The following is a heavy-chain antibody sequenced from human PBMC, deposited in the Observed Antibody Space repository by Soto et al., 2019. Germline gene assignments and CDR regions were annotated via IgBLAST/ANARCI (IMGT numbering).Heavy chain of an antibody. CDR2: IIPILGIA. Sequence: QVQLVQSGAEVKKPGSSVKVSCKASGGTFSTYSMFWVRQAPGQGLEWMGRIIPILGIANYAQKFQGRVTSTADTSTRTAYMELTSLRSEDTALYYCTIGSWSGEVFDIWGQGTMVTVSS. D-gene: IGHD2-21*01. J-gene: IGHJ3*02. CDR1: GGTFSTYS. V-gene: IGHV1-69*02. CDR3: TIGSWSGEVFDI.